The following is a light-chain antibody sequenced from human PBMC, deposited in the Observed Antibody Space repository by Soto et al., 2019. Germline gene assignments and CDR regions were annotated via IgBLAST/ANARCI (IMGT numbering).Light chain of an antibody. CDR3: LQDNDYPRT. V-gene: IGKV1-5*03. Sequence: DIQMTQSPSTLSGSVGDRVTITCRASHTISSWLAWYQQKPGKAPKLLIYKASTLKSGVPSRFSGSGSGTEFTLTISSLQPDDFATYYCLQDNDYPRTCGQGTKV. J-gene: IGKJ1*01. CDR2: KAS. CDR1: HTISSW.